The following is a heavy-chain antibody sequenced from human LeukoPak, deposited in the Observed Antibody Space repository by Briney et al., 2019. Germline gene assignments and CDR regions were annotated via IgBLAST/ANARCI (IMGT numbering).Heavy chain of an antibody. Sequence: GGSLRLSCAASGFTFSSYGMHWVRQAPGKGLEWVAFIRYDGSNKYYADSVKGRFTISRDNSKNTLYLQMNSLRAEDTAVYYCAKDGSYSSGYYTTWGQGTLVTVSS. CDR3: AKDGSYSSGYYTT. D-gene: IGHD3-22*01. J-gene: IGHJ4*02. CDR1: GFTFSSYG. CDR2: IRYDGSNK. V-gene: IGHV3-30*02.